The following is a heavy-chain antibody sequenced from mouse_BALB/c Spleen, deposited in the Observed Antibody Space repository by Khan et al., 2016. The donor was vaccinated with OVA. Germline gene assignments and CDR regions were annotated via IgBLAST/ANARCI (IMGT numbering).Heavy chain of an antibody. CDR1: GYTFTNYW. D-gene: IGHD2-13*01. V-gene: IGHV1-7*01. Sequence: QIQLVQSGTELAKPGASVKMSCKASGYTFTNYWMHWVKQRPGQGLEWIGYINPSTIYTEYNQKFKDKATLTADKSYSTAYMQLRSLTSEDSAVYYCAKRLTPYYYALDYWGQGTSVTVSS. CDR2: INPSTIYT. J-gene: IGHJ4*01. CDR3: AKRLTPYYYALDY.